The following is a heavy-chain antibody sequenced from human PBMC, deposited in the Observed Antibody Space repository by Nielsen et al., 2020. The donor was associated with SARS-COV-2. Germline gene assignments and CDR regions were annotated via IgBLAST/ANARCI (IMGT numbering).Heavy chain of an antibody. CDR1: GYTFTGYY. CDR3: ASSSEGVIVDTNWFDP. V-gene: IGHV1-2*06. D-gene: IGHD3-16*02. Sequence: ASVKVSCKASGYTFTGYYMHWVRQAPGQGLEWMGRINPNSGGTNYAQKFQGRVTMTRDTSISTAYMELSRLRSDDTAVYYCASSSEGVIVDTNWFDPWGQGTLVTVSS. J-gene: IGHJ5*02. CDR2: INPNSGGT.